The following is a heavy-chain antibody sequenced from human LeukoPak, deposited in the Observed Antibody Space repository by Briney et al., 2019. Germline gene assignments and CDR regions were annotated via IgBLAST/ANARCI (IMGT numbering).Heavy chain of an antibody. Sequence: GASVKVSCKASGGTFSSYAISWVRQAPGQGLEWMGGIIPIFGTANYAQKFQGRVTITADESTSTAYMELSSLRSEDTAVYYCARGGSSSLWFGPWGQGTLVTVSS. J-gene: IGHJ5*02. V-gene: IGHV1-69*01. D-gene: IGHD6-6*01. CDR3: ARGGSSSLWFGP. CDR2: IIPIFGTA. CDR1: GGTFSSYA.